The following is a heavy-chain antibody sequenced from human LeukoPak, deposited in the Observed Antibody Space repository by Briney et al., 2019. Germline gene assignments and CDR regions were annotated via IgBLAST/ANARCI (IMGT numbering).Heavy chain of an antibody. CDR3: ARAVGPFDY. V-gene: IGHV3-33*01. D-gene: IGHD1-26*01. CDR2: IWFDGSNK. J-gene: IGHJ4*02. Sequence: GRSLRLSCAASGFTFSSYGMHWVRQAPGKGLEWVAVIWFDGSNKLYADSVKGRFTISRDNSKNTLYLQMNSLRAEDTAVYYCARAVGPFDYWGQGTLVTVSS. CDR1: GFTFSSYG.